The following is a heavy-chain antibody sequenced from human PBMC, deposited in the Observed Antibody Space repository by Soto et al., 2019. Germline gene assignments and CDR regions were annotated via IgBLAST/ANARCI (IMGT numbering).Heavy chain of an antibody. CDR2: ITSGGSYI. D-gene: IGHD5-12*01. J-gene: IGHJ4*02. V-gene: IGHV3-21*01. CDR1: GFIFSNYD. Sequence: EVQLVESAGGLVKPGGSLRLSCAASGFIFSNYDMNWVRQTPGKGLEWVSSITSGGSYIYYADSVKGRFTISRDNAKNSLYLQMNSLRDEDTAVYYCARDGYEVFYFDYWGQGTLVTVSS. CDR3: ARDGYEVFYFDY.